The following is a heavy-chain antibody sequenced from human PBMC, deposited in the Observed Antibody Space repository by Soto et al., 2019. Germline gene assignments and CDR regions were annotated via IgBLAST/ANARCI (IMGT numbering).Heavy chain of an antibody. D-gene: IGHD6-13*01. CDR3: ARWWYSSSGRNNLFDP. J-gene: IGHJ5*02. CDR1: GGSISSGGYS. V-gene: IGHV4-30-2*01. CDR2: IYHSGST. Sequence: SETLSLTCAVSGGSISSGGYSWSWIRQPPGKGLEWIGYIYHSGSTYYTPSLKSRVTISVERSKNQFSLKLSSVTAADTAVDYCARWWYSSSGRNNLFDPWARRTFVTVSS.